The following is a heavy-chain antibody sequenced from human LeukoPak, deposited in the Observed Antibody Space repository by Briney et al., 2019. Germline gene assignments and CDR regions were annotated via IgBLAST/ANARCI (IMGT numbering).Heavy chain of an antibody. J-gene: IGHJ6*02. CDR2: ISSNGGST. CDR1: GFTFSSYA. Sequence: GGSLRLSCAASGFTFSSYAMHWVRQAPGKGLEYVSAISSNGGSTYYANSVKGRFTISRDNSKNTLYLQMGSLRAEDMAVYHCARSGMDVWGQGTTVTVSS. V-gene: IGHV3-64*01. CDR3: ARSGMDV.